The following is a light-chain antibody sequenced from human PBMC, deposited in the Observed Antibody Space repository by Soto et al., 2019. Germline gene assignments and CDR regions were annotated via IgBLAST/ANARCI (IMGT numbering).Light chain of an antibody. J-gene: IGLJ2*01. CDR1: SSDVGAYNY. V-gene: IGLV2-14*01. Sequence: QSALTQPASVSGSPGQSITISCTGTSSDVGAYNYVSWSQQHPGKAPKLMIYEVSNRPSGVSNRFSGSKSGNTASLTISGLQAEDEADYYCNSYTTTTTLVFGGGTKLTVL. CDR2: EVS. CDR3: NSYTTTTTLV.